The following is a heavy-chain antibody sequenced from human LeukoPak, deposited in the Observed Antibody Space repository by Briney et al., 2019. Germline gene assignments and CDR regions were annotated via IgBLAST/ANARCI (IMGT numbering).Heavy chain of an antibody. Sequence: GGSLRLSCAASGFTVSSNYMSWVRQAPGKGLEWVSVIYSGGSTYYADSVKGRFTISRDNSKNTLYLQMNSLRAEDTAVDYCAREPPRGVINPLYYCDFWGQGTLVTVSS. J-gene: IGHJ4*02. D-gene: IGHD3-10*01. V-gene: IGHV3-66*01. CDR1: GFTVSSNY. CDR2: IYSGGST. CDR3: AREPPRGVINPLYYCDF.